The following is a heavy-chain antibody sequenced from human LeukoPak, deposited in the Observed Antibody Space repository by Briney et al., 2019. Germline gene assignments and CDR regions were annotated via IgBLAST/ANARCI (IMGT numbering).Heavy chain of an antibody. CDR1: GGSTSSYY. J-gene: IGHJ4*02. V-gene: IGHV4-4*07. D-gene: IGHD6-19*01. Sequence: SETLSLTCTVSGGSTSSYYWSWIRQPAGKGLEWIACTYSSGSTNYNPSLKSRVTMPIDTSKNQFTLKLSSVTAADTAVYYCARGGSGWYYFDYWGQGTLVTVSS. CDR2: TYSSGST. CDR3: ARGGSGWYYFDY.